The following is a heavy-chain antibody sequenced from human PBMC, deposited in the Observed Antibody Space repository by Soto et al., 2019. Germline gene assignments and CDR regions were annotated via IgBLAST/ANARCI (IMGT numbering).Heavy chain of an antibody. V-gene: IGHV1-46*01. Sequence: ASVQVSCKASGYSLTSYYMHWVRRAPGQGLEWMGIINPGDGSTNYAPKFQGRVTMTSDTSTSTVYMEMSSLRSEDTAMYYCARSYVTSRPIDFWGQGTLVTVSS. CDR2: INPGDGST. CDR3: ARSYVTSRPIDF. D-gene: IGHD3-10*02. J-gene: IGHJ4*02. CDR1: GYSLTSYY.